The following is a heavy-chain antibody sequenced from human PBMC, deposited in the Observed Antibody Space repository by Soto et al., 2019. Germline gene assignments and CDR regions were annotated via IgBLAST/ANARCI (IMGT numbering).Heavy chain of an antibody. D-gene: IGHD6-19*01. CDR3: ARHVSLPLAGTVFDS. J-gene: IGHJ4*02. Sequence: SQTLSLTCTVSGGSISGYYWRWLRQPPGKGLEWIGYIYNIGSTNYNPSLRSRVTMSIDTSQEQFSLKLSSVTATDTAVYYCARHVSLPLAGTVFDSWGRGTLVTVS. CDR1: GGSISGYY. CDR2: IYNIGST. V-gene: IGHV4-59*08.